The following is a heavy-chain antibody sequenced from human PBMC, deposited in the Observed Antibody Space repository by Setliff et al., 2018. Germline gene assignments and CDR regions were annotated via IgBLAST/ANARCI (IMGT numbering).Heavy chain of an antibody. D-gene: IGHD3-22*01. CDR3: RVWVDMIEVDS. CDR2: INHSGSP. J-gene: IGHJ4*02. CDR1: GASFSGTY. V-gene: IGHV4-34*01. Sequence: SETLSLTCAVYGASFSGTYCSWIRQSPGKGLEWIGEINHTGSPNWIGEINHSGSPNYNPSLKSRVTMSVDTSKNQFSLKLTSVTAADTAVYYCRVWVDMIEVDSWAQGTLVTVTS.